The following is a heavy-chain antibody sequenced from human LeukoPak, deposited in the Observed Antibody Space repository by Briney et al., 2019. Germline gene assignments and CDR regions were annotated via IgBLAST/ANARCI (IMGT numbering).Heavy chain of an antibody. J-gene: IGHJ6*04. CDR3: ARADGVIDTDCYGMDV. V-gene: IGHV4-59*01. D-gene: IGHD3-16*02. CDR1: GGSISSYY. CDR2: IYYSGST. Sequence: SETLSLTCTVSGGSISSYYWSWIRQPPGKGLEWIGYIYYSGSTNYNPSLKSRVTISVDTSKNQFSLKLSSVTAADTAVYYCARADGVIDTDCYGMDVWGKGTTVTVSS.